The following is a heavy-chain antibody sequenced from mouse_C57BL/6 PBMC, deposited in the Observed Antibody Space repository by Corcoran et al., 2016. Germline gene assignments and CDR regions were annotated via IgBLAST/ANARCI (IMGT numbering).Heavy chain of an antibody. Sequence: VQLQQSGPEMVKPGASMKIPCKASGYTFTDYNMDWVKPSHGKRLEWIGDINPNNGGSIYNQKFKGKATLTVDQASRTDYMELRSLTSEDTAVYYCASTGPSWFAYWGQGTLVTVSA. D-gene: IGHD4-1*02. V-gene: IGHV1-18*01. J-gene: IGHJ3*01. CDR3: ASTGPSWFAY. CDR1: GYTFTDYN. CDR2: INPNNGGS.